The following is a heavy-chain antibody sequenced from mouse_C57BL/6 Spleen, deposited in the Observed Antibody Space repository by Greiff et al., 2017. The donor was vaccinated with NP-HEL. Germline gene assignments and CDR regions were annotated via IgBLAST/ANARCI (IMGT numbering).Heavy chain of an antibody. J-gene: IGHJ1*03. CDR3: ARGDYYGSSYWYFDV. CDR1: GYAFTNYL. V-gene: IGHV1-54*01. CDR2: INPGRGGT. D-gene: IGHD1-1*01. Sequence: QVQLKESGAELVRPGTSVKVSCKASGYAFTNYLIEWVKQRPGQGLEWIGVINPGRGGTNYNEKFKGKATLTADKSSSTAYMQLSSLTSEDSAVYFCARGDYYGSSYWYFDVWGTGTTVTVSS.